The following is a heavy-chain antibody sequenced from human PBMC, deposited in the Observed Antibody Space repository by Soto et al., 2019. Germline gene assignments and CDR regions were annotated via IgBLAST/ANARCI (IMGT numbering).Heavy chain of an antibody. Sequence: ASVKVSCKASGYTFTSCGISWVRQAPGQGLEWMGIINPSGGSTSYAQKFQGRVTMTRDTSTSTVYMELSSLRSEDTAVYYCARSDYYRHFDYWGQGTLVTVSS. J-gene: IGHJ4*02. CDR3: ARSDYYRHFDY. CDR1: GYTFTSCG. V-gene: IGHV1-46*01. CDR2: INPSGGST. D-gene: IGHD1-26*01.